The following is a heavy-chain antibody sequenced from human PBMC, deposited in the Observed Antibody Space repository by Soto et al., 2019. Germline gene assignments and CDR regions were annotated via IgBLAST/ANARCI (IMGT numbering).Heavy chain of an antibody. CDR1: GGTFSSYA. Sequence: ASVKVSCKASGGTFSSYAISWVRQAPGQGLEWMGGIIPIFGTANYAQKFQGRVTITADESTSTAYMELSSLRSEDTAVYYCARVSGYCTNGVCPYYYYGMDVWGQGTTVTVSS. J-gene: IGHJ6*02. CDR2: IIPIFGTA. D-gene: IGHD2-8*01. CDR3: ARVSGYCTNGVCPYYYYGMDV. V-gene: IGHV1-69*13.